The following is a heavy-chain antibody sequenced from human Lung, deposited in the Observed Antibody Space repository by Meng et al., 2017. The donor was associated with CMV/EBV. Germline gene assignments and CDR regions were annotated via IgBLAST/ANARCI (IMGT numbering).Heavy chain of an antibody. Sequence: SETLSLTCTVSGGSISSSSYYWGWIRQPPGKGLEWIGSIYYSGSTYYNPSLKSRVTISVDTSKNQFSLKLSSVTAADTAVYYCARDGGKYCSSTSCKSKYYYYGMDVWGQGTTVXVSS. CDR1: GGSISSSSYY. J-gene: IGHJ6*02. D-gene: IGHD2-2*01. CDR2: IYYSGST. V-gene: IGHV4-39*07. CDR3: ARDGGKYCSSTSCKSKYYYYGMDV.